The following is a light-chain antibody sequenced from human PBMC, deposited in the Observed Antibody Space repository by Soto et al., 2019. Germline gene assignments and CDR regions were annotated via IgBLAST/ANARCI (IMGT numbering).Light chain of an antibody. CDR2: SAS. CDR1: QRINIY. J-gene: IGKJ5*01. CDR3: QQSFSTPT. Sequence: DIQMTQSPSSLSTSIGVRVAMSCRASQRINIYLNWYRQKPGKAPELLIYSASNLQSGVPSRFSGSGSGTDFTLTISGLQSEDFATYYCQQSFSTPTFGQGTRLEIK. V-gene: IGKV1-39*01.